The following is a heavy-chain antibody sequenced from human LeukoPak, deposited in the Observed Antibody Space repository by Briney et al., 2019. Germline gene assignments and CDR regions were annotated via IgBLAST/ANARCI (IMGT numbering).Heavy chain of an antibody. CDR1: GGTFSSYA. CDR3: ARPYGGEFGPGYYFDY. Sequence: GASVKVSCKASGGTFSSYAISWVRQAPGQGLEWMGGIIPIFGTANYAQKFQGRVTITADKSTSTAYMELSSLRSEDTAVYYCARPYGGEFGPGYYFDYWGQGTLVTVSS. D-gene: IGHD4/OR15-4a*01. V-gene: IGHV1-69*06. J-gene: IGHJ4*02. CDR2: IIPIFGTA.